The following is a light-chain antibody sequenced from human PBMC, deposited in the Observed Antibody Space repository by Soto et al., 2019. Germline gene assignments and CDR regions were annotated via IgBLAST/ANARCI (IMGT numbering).Light chain of an antibody. CDR2: DAS. CDR3: QQRSNWPPL. J-gene: IGKJ3*01. CDR1: QSVSSY. V-gene: IGKV3-11*01. Sequence: EIVLTQSPATLSLSPGERATLSCRASQSVSSYLAWYQQKPGQAPRLLIYDASNRATGIPARFSGSGSGTDFTLTISSLEPEDFAVYYCQQRSNWPPLFGPGTKGDIK.